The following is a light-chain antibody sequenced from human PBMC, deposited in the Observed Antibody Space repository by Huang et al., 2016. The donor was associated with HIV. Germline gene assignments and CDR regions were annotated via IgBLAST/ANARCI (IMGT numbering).Light chain of an antibody. CDR2: GSS. Sequence: EIVLTQSPDTLSVSPGERGALSCRASRNVTNDYLAWYQQKSGQAPRLLIYGSSGRATGVPVRCCGSGAGAEFILTIDRLEPEDFASDYCQQYSTSPWTFGPGTKLEVK. CDR3: QQYSTSPWT. V-gene: IGKV3-20*01. J-gene: IGKJ1*01. CDR1: RNVTNDY.